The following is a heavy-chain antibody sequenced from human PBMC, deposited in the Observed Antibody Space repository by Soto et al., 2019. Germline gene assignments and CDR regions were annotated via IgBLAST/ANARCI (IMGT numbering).Heavy chain of an antibody. CDR1: GSTSTSSD. CDR2: MNPNSGNT. CDR3: ASGTGFWSGYFRGWYYYYGMDV. Sequence: ASEKISCMASGSTSTSSDINWVLQATGQGLEWMGWMNPNSGNTGYAQKFQGRVTMTRNTSISTAYMELSSLRSEDTAVYYCASGTGFWSGYFRGWYYYYGMDVWGQGTTVTVS. D-gene: IGHD3-3*01. J-gene: IGHJ6*02. V-gene: IGHV1-8*01.